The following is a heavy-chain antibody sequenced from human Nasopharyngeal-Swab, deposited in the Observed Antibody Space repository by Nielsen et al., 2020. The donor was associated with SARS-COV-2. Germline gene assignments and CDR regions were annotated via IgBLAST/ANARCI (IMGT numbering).Heavy chain of an antibody. D-gene: IGHD1-20*01. CDR1: GGSFSGYY. V-gene: IGHV4-34*01. Sequence: GSLRLSCAVYGGSFSGYYWSWIRQPPGKGLEWIGEINHSGSTNYNPSLKSRVTISVDTSKNQFSLKLSSVTAADTAVYYCASVRITGTTESYYYYGMDVWGQGTTVTVSS. J-gene: IGHJ6*02. CDR3: ASVRITGTTESYYYYGMDV. CDR2: INHSGST.